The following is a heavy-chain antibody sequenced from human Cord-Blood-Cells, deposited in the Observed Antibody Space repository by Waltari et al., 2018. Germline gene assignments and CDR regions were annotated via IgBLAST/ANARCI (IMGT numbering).Heavy chain of an antibody. Sequence: QVQLVESGGGVVQPGRSLRLSCAASGFTFRSYGMHWVRQAPGKGLEWVAVISYDGSNKYYADSVQGRFTISRDNSKNTLYLQMNSLRAEDTAVYYCAKDSSNYVDYWGQGTLVTVSS. V-gene: IGHV3-30*18. CDR1: GFTFRSYG. CDR2: ISYDGSNK. CDR3: AKDSSNYVDY. D-gene: IGHD6-19*01. J-gene: IGHJ4*02.